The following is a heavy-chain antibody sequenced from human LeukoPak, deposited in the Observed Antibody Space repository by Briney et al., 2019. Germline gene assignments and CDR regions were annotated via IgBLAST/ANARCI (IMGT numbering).Heavy chain of an antibody. CDR3: ARQIYPFYYFDY. CDR1: GFTFSGYA. V-gene: IGHV3-30*04. Sequence: EGSLRLSCEASGFTFSGYAVHWVRQAPGKGLEWVAVISYDGSNKCYADSVTGRFTISRDNSKNTLYLQMNSLRPEDTAVYYCARQIYPFYYFDYWGQGTLVTVSS. J-gene: IGHJ4*02. CDR2: ISYDGSNK. D-gene: IGHD2-2*02.